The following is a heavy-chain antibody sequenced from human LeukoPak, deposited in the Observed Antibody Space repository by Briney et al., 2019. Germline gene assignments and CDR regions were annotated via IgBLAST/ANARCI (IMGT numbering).Heavy chain of an antibody. D-gene: IGHD6-6*01. CDR2: VSSYNGNT. J-gene: IGHJ3*02. CDR3: VTEEYPGAFDM. Sequence: ASVKVSCKASSNRLTSYGISWVRQAPGQGLEWMGWVSSYNGNTNYAQKFQGRITMTTDTSTSTDYMELTSLRADDTAMYYCVTEEYPGAFDMWGQGTMVIVSS. V-gene: IGHV1-18*01. CDR1: SNRLTSYG.